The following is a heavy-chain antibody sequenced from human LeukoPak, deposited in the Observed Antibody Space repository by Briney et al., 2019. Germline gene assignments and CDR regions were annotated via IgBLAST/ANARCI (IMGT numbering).Heavy chain of an antibody. CDR3: ARGAVAGRRVDY. V-gene: IGHV3-30*04. CDR1: GFTFSSYA. J-gene: IGHJ4*02. D-gene: IGHD6-19*01. CDR2: ISYDGSNK. Sequence: GGSLRLSCAASGFTFSSYAMHWVRQAPGKGLEWVAVISYDGSNKYYADSVKGRFTISRDNSKNTLYLQMNSLRAEDTAVYYCARGAVAGRRVDYWGQGTLVTVS.